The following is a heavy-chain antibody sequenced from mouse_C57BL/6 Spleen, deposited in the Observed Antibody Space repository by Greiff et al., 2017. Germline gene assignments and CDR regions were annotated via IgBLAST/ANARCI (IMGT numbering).Heavy chain of an antibody. Sequence: QVQLQQSGAELVKPGASVKLSCKASGYTFTSYWMQWVKQRPGQGLEWIGEIDPSDSYTNYNQKFKGKATLTVYTSSSTAYMQLSSLTSEDSAVYYCARRGDYCNYFDYWGQGTTLTVSS. J-gene: IGHJ2*01. V-gene: IGHV1-50*01. CDR2: IDPSDSYT. CDR3: ARRGDYCNYFDY. D-gene: IGHD2-1*01. CDR1: GYTFTSYW.